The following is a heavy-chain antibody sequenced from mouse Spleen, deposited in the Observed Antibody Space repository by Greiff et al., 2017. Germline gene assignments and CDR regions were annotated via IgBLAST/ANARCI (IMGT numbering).Heavy chain of an antibody. V-gene: IGHV1-9*01. CDR1: GYTFSSYW. CDR2: ILPGSGST. CDR3: ARQLGLRAMDY. J-gene: IGHJ4*01. D-gene: IGHD3-1*01. Sequence: LVESGAELMKPGASVKISCKATGYTFSSYWIEWVKQRPGHGLEWIGEILPGSGSTNYNEKFKGKATFTADTSSNTAYMQLSSLTSEDSAVYYCARQLGLRAMDYWGQGTSVTVSS.